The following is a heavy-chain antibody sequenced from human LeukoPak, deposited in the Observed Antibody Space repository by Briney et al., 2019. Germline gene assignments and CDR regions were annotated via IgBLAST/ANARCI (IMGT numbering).Heavy chain of an antibody. J-gene: IGHJ3*02. CDR3: AKITFDALDI. Sequence: SETLSLTCTVSGDSIYSYYWSWLRQPPGKGLEWIAYVYYDESTNYNPSLKSRVKLAVDTSKNQVSLNLSSVTAADTAVYYCAKITFDALDIWGQGTMVSVSS. CDR1: GDSIYSYY. CDR2: VYYDEST. V-gene: IGHV4-59*01. D-gene: IGHD5-24*01.